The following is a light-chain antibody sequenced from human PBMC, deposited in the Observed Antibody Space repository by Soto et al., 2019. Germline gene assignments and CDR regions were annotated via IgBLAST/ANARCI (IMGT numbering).Light chain of an antibody. CDR3: QQYVSSPWA. CDR1: QSVTNSF. V-gene: IGKV3-20*01. J-gene: IGKJ1*01. CDR2: GAS. Sequence: EIVLAQSPGTLSLSPGERATLSCRASQSVTNSFLAWYQQKPGQAPRLLICGASRRATGIPDRFTGSGSGTDFTLTISRLEPEDFAVYYCQQYVSSPWAFGQGTKVAI.